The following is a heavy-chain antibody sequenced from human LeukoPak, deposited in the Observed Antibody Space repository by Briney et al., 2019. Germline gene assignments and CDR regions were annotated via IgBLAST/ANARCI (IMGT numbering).Heavy chain of an antibody. J-gene: IGHJ4*02. D-gene: IGHD3-22*01. Sequence: GGSLKLSCAASGFTFSGSAMHWVRQASGKGLEWVGRIRSKANSYATAYAASVKGRFTISRDNAKNSLYLQMNSLRAEDTAVYYCAGAVSGPGSTMIVVVMYFDYWGQGTLVTVSS. CDR2: IRSKANSYAT. V-gene: IGHV3-73*01. CDR1: GFTFSGSA. CDR3: AGAVSGPGSTMIVVVMYFDY.